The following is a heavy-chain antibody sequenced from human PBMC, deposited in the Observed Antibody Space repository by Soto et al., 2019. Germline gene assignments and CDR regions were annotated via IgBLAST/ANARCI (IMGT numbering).Heavy chain of an antibody. CDR3: ARVIVGATTPAY. J-gene: IGHJ4*02. D-gene: IGHD1-26*01. Sequence: EVQLVESGGGLVQPGGSLRLSCAVSGFTFSSYWMHWVRQAPGKGLVWVSRINSDGSSTSYGDSAKGRFTISRDNAKNTLYLQMNSLRAEDTAVYYCARVIVGATTPAYWGQGTLVTVSS. V-gene: IGHV3-74*01. CDR1: GFTFSSYW. CDR2: INSDGSST.